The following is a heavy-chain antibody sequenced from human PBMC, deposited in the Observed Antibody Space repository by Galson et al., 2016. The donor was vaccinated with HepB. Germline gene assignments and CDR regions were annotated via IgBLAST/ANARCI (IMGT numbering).Heavy chain of an antibody. V-gene: IGHV1-24*01. CDR2: FDPDDGET. J-gene: IGHJ4*02. Sequence: SVKVSCKVSGETLTYLSIHWLRQAPGKGLEWLGGFDPDDGETDYAQRFAGRLTLTEDTSTGTAYMDLSSLRSEDTAVYYCAIGDVYDTSAFLWVVDSFDCWGQGTLVTVSS. D-gene: IGHD3-22*01. CDR3: AIGDVYDTSAFLWVVDSFDC. CDR1: GETLTYLS.